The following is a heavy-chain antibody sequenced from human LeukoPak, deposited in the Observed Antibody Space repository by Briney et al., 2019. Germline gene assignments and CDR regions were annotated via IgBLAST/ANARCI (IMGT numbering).Heavy chain of an antibody. CDR1: GFTFSSYG. Sequence: GGSLRLSCAASGFTFSSYGMHWVRQAPGKGLEWVAVISYDGSNKYYADSVKGRFTISRDNSKNTLYLQMNSLRAEDTAVYYCAKDGYSSGWSLFDYWGQGTLVTVSS. CDR2: ISYDGSNK. D-gene: IGHD6-19*01. V-gene: IGHV3-30*18. J-gene: IGHJ4*02. CDR3: AKDGYSSGWSLFDY.